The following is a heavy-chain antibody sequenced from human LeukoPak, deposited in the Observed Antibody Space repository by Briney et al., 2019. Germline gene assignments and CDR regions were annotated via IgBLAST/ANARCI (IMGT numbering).Heavy chain of an antibody. CDR2: ISSSSSTI. V-gene: IGHV3-48*01. CDR3: ARDLYYDFWSGYYKGAFDI. CDR1: GFTFSSYS. Sequence: GGSLRLSCAASGFTFSSYSTNWVRQAPGKGLEWVSYISSSSSTIYYAGSVKGRFTISRDNAKNSLYLQMNSLRAEDTAVYYCARDLYYDFWSGYYKGAFDIWGQGTMVTVSS. D-gene: IGHD3-3*01. J-gene: IGHJ3*02.